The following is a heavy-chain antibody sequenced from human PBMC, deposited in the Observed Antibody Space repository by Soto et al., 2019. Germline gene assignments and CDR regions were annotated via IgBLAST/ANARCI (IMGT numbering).Heavy chain of an antibody. V-gene: IGHV4-34*01. D-gene: IGHD6-19*01. CDR1: GGSFSGFY. Sequence: SDTLSLTCAVYGGSFSGFYWSWIRQPPGKGLEWIGEINHSGVTNYKPSLKRRVTISVDTSKNQFSLQLKSVTAADTALYYCARFSGSYYYAMDVWDQGTTVTVSS. CDR2: INHSGVT. J-gene: IGHJ6*02. CDR3: ARFSGSYYYAMDV.